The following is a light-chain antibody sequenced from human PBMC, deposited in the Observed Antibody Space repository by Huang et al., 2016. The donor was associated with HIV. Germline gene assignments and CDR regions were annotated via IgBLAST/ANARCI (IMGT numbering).Light chain of an antibody. V-gene: IGKV3-11*01. CDR1: QSVDNH. Sequence: EIVLTQSPASVSWYPGERVTLYCRASQSVDNHLAWYQQQPGQPPRLIIYAAKNRVAGIPASFTGGWSATHFSLNIAYLQPDDSAVYFCQQRTDWPTFGGGTKVEF. J-gene: IGKJ4*01. CDR2: AAK. CDR3: QQRTDWPT.